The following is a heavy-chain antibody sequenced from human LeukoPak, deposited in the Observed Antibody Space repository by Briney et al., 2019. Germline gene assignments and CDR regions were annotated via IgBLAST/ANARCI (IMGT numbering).Heavy chain of an antibody. CDR3: ARSTQQLVAPHLDY. CDR2: IYPGDSDT. J-gene: IGHJ4*02. V-gene: IGHV5-51*01. D-gene: IGHD6-6*01. CDR1: GYSSTNYS. Sequence: GESLKISCQGSGYSSTNYSIDWVRQMPGKGLDWMGIIYPGDSDTRYSPSFQGQVTISADKSISTAFLHWSSLKASDTAIYDSARSTQQLVAPHLDYWGLGTLVTVSS.